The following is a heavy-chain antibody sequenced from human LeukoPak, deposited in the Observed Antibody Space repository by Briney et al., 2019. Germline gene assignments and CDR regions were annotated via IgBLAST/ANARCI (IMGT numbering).Heavy chain of an antibody. CDR2: ISAYNGNT. Sequence: ASVKVSCKASGYTFTSYGISWVRQAPGQGLEWMGWISAYNGNTNYAQKLQVRVTMTTDTSTSTAYMELRSLRSDDTAVYYCARVVPAARSSGPPDYWGQGTLVTVSS. V-gene: IGHV1-18*04. D-gene: IGHD2-2*01. J-gene: IGHJ4*02. CDR1: GYTFTSYG. CDR3: ARVVPAARSSGPPDY.